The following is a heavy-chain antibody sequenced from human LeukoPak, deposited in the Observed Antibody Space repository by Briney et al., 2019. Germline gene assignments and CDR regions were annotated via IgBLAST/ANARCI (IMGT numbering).Heavy chain of an antibody. CDR2: IYTSGST. V-gene: IGHV4-61*02. CDR1: GGSISSGSYY. D-gene: IGHD1-26*01. J-gene: IGHJ1*01. Sequence: SETLSLTCTVSGGSISSGSYYWSWIRQPAGKGLEWIGRIYTSGSTNYNPSLKSRVTISVDTSKNQFSLKLSSVTAADTAVYYCARGYPELYSGSPTQHWGQGTLVTVSS. CDR3: ARGYPELYSGSPTQH.